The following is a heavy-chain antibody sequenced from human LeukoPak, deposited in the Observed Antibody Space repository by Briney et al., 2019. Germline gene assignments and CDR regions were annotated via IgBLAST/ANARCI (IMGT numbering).Heavy chain of an antibody. V-gene: IGHV3-74*01. Sequence: PGGSLRLSCAASGFXFSNYWMHWVRQAPGKGLVWVSGINRDGRSTNYADSVKGRCTISRDNAKNTVFLQMNSLRAEDTAVYYCALPLRDGDFYFDYWGQGALVTVSS. CDR3: ALPLRDGDFYFDY. CDR1: GFXFSNYW. J-gene: IGHJ4*02. CDR2: INRDGRST. D-gene: IGHD4-17*01.